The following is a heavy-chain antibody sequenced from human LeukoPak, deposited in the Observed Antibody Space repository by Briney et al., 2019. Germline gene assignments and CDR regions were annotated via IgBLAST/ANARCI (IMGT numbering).Heavy chain of an antibody. Sequence: PSETLSLTCTVSGGSISSYYWSWIRQPPGKGLEWNGYIYYSGSTNCNPSVKSRVAMSVDTSKKQFSLKLSSLTAADTAVYYCARGGTAVIAPYAFDIWGQGTMVTVSS. CDR3: ARGGTAVIAPYAFDI. CDR1: GGSISSYY. CDR2: IYYSGST. V-gene: IGHV4-59*01. D-gene: IGHD4-23*01. J-gene: IGHJ3*02.